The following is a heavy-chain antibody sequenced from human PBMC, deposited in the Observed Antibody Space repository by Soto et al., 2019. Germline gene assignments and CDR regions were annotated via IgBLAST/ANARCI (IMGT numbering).Heavy chain of an antibody. V-gene: IGHV1-69*01. CDR2: IIPICGTA. Sequence: QVQLVQSGAEVKKPGSSVKVSCKASGGTFSSYAISWVRQAPGQGLEWMGGIIPICGTANYAQKFQGRVTITADESTSTAYMELSSLRSEDTAVYYCARGPAYGSGSDGYFDYWGQGTLVTVSS. CDR3: ARGPAYGSGSDGYFDY. J-gene: IGHJ4*02. CDR1: GGTFSSYA. D-gene: IGHD3-10*01.